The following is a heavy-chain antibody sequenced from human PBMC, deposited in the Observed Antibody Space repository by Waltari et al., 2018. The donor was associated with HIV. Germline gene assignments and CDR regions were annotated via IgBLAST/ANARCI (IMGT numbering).Heavy chain of an antibody. CDR2: TPYDGSDE. Sequence: VRLVESGGGVIQPGGSLSLSCAASGFNSSSFGFTWVRQVPGTGLDWVAFTPYDGSDEYYLTSVKGRFTISKDNSRGILTLQMNSLRPEDTALYFCATDFKARGLEPSFLDSWGQGTLVTVSS. CDR3: ATDFKARGLEPSFLDS. V-gene: IGHV3-30*02. D-gene: IGHD3-10*01. J-gene: IGHJ4*02. CDR1: GFNSSSFG.